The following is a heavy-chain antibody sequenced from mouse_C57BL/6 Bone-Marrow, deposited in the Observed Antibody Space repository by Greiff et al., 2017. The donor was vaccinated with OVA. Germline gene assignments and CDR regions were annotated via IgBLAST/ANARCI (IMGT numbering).Heavy chain of an antibody. J-gene: IGHJ4*01. CDR1: GFTFTDYY. D-gene: IGHD1-2*01. CDR3: ARYTAGRSMDY. CDR2: IRNKANGYTT. Sequence: EVKVVESGGGLVQPRGSLSLSCAASGFTFTDYYMSWVRQPPGKALEWLGFIRNKANGYTTEYSASVKGRFTISRDNSQSILYLQMNALRAEDSATYYCARYTAGRSMDYWGQGTSVTVSS. V-gene: IGHV7-3*01.